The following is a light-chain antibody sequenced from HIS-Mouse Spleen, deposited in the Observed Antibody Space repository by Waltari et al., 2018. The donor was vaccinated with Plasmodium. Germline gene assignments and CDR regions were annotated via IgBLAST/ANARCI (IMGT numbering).Light chain of an antibody. CDR1: SRDVGSYNL. Sequence: QSALTQPASVSGSPGPPITIPCTATSRDVGSYNLVSWYQQYPGNTPKLMIDEGSKRPSGVSNRFSGSKSGNTASLTISGLQAEDEADYYCCSYAGSSTLGVFGGGTKLTVL. CDR2: EGS. J-gene: IGLJ3*02. V-gene: IGLV2-23*01. CDR3: CSYAGSSTLGV.